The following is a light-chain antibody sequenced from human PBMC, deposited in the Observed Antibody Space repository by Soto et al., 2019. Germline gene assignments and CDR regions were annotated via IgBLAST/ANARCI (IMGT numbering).Light chain of an antibody. CDR3: QQYSSSPLT. Sequence: EIVLTQSPATLSLSPGQRATLSCGASQSITTGHLAWYQQKPGLAHRLLIYDGSTRATGIPDRFSGSGSGTDFTLTIGRLEPEDFAVYYCQQYSSSPLTFGGGTKVVVK. J-gene: IGKJ4*01. CDR1: QSITTGH. CDR2: DGS. V-gene: IGKV3D-20*01.